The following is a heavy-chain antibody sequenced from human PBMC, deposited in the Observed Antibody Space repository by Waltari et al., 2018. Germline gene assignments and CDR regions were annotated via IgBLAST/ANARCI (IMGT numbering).Heavy chain of an antibody. CDR1: GGSISSGSYY. V-gene: IGHV4-61*09. J-gene: IGHJ5*02. CDR2: IYTSGST. Sequence: QVQLQESGPGLVKPSQTLSLTCTVSGGSISSGSYYWSWIRQPAGKGPEWIGYIYTSGSTNYNPSLKSRVTISVDTSKNQFSLKLSSVTAADTAVYYCAKGSSWFDPWGQGTLVTVSS. CDR3: AKGSSWFDP.